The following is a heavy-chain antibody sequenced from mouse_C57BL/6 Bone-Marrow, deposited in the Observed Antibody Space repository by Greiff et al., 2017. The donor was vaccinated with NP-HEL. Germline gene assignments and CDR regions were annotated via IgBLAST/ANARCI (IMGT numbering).Heavy chain of an antibody. CDR2: IYPRSGNT. V-gene: IGHV1-81*01. Sequence: QVQLQQSGAELARPGASVKLSCKASGYTFTSYGISWVKQRTGQGLEWIGEIYPRSGNTYYNEKFKGKATLTADKSSSTAYMELRSLTSEDSAVYFCARRSNYVFDCWGQGTTLTVSS. D-gene: IGHD2-5*01. CDR1: GYTFTSYG. J-gene: IGHJ2*01. CDR3: ARRSNYVFDC.